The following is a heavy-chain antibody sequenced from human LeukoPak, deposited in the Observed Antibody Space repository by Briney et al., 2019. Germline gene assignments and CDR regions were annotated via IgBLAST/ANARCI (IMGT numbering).Heavy chain of an antibody. CDR2: ISYDGNTI. D-gene: IGHD4-11*01. Sequence: GGSLRLSCAASEFTFSNYALHWVRQAPGKGLQWVAVISYDGNTIHYADSVKGRFIIPRDTSKNTLYLQMNSLRAEDTAIYYCARSGGLQKFDYWGQGTLVTVSS. CDR1: EFTFSNYA. J-gene: IGHJ4*02. V-gene: IGHV3-30-3*01. CDR3: ARSGGLQKFDY.